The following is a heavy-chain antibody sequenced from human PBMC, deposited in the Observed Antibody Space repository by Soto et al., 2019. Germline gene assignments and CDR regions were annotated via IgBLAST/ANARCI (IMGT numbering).Heavy chain of an antibody. J-gene: IGHJ4*02. D-gene: IGHD6-19*01. Sequence: QVQLVQSGAEVKKPGSSVKVSCKASGGTFSSYAISWVRQAPGQGLEWMGGISPNFGTANYAQKFQGIVTMTADESTGTVDMELSSLRSEDTAVYYCARDGCSSGMPPNDYWGQRTLGTDSS. V-gene: IGHV1-69*01. CDR2: ISPNFGTA. CDR1: GGTFSSYA. CDR3: ARDGCSSGMPPNDY.